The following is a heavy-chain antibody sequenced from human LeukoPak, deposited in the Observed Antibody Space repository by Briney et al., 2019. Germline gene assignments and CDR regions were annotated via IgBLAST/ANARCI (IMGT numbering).Heavy chain of an antibody. D-gene: IGHD3-10*01. Sequence: SETLSLTCTVSGGSINNDFWTWIRQPAGKGLEWIGRIYSDGTANYNPSLKRGGILSVETSKNQFSLKLNSVTAADTAVYYCARSPPFSLLRGAFEMDVWGKGTTVTISS. CDR3: ARSPPFSLLRGAFEMDV. V-gene: IGHV4-4*07. CDR1: GGSINNDF. J-gene: IGHJ6*04. CDR2: IYSDGTA.